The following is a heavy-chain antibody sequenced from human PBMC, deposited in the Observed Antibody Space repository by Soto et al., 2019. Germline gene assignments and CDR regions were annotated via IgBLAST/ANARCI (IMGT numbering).Heavy chain of an antibody. CDR3: ARPDWHDGGVYYRMDV. V-gene: IGHV4-59*01. Sequence: PETLSLTCTVSGGFISSYYWSWIRQPPRKGLEWLGDIYYSRSTTYNPSHKRRVTISVDTSKNQFSLKLSSVTAAATTVYYCARPDWHDGGVYYRMDVLGQGTPVTVSS. D-gene: IGHD1-1*01. J-gene: IGHJ6*02. CDR1: GGFISSYY. CDR2: IYYSRST.